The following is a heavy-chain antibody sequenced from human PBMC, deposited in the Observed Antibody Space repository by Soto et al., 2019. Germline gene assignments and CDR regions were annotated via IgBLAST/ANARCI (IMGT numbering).Heavy chain of an antibody. CDR3: TGAYYDSSGYCGFDY. CDR1: GGSISSGY. V-gene: IGHV4-59*01. CDR2: IYYGGSI. D-gene: IGHD3-22*01. Sequence: PSETLSLTCSVSGGSISSGYWTWIRQPPGKGLEWIGYIYYGGSINYNPSLKSRVIISVDTAKNQFSLRLSSVTAADTAVYYCTGAYYDSSGYCGFDYWGQGTQVTVSS. J-gene: IGHJ4*02.